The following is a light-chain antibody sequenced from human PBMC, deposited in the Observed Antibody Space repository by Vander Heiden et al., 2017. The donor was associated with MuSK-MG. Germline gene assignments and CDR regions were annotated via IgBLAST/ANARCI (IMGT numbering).Light chain of an antibody. Sequence: EIVLTQSPGTLSLSPGDRATLSCRASQSVNTFLDWYQQRPGQAPRLLIYDASKRDTGIPARFSGSGCGTDFTLTISSREPEDFAVYFCQQRSNWPPFTFGQGTQVETK. V-gene: IGKV3-11*01. J-gene: IGKJ5*01. CDR3: QQRSNWPPFT. CDR1: QSVNTF. CDR2: DAS.